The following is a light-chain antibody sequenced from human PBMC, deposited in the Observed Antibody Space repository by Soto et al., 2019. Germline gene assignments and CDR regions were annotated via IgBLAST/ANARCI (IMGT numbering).Light chain of an antibody. J-gene: IGKJ2*01. CDR3: HQYNSWPPGT. CDR1: QTFSSIY. V-gene: IGKV3-20*01. CDR2: GAS. Sequence: EIVLTQSPGALSLSPGERATLSCRASQTFSSIYLAWYQQKPGQAPRLLIYGASSRATGIPDRFSGSGSGTEFTLTISSLQSEDFALYYCHQYNSWPPGTFGQGTKVDI.